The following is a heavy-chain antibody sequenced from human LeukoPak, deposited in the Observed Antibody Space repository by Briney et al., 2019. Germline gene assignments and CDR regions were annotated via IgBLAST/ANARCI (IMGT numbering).Heavy chain of an antibody. CDR1: GFTFSTFW. D-gene: IGHD2-21*02. J-gene: IGHJ4*02. V-gene: IGHV3-7*04. Sequence: GGSLRLSREASGFTFSTFWVTWVRQAPGRGLKWVANIHPDGSEKYYVGSGKGRFTISRDNAKNSLYLQMNSLRAEDTAVYYCARGGTTKVTYWGQGTLVTVSS. CDR3: ARGGTTKVTY. CDR2: IHPDGSEK.